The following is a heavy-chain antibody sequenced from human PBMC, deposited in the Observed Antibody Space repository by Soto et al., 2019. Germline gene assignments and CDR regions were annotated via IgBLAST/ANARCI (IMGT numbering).Heavy chain of an antibody. CDR2: IWYDGSNK. V-gene: IGHV3-33*01. D-gene: IGHD3-16*01. CDR1: GFTFSSYG. CDR3: ARDRDGGGANDY. J-gene: IGHJ4*02. Sequence: QVQLVESGGGVVQPGRSLRLSCAASGFTFSSYGRHWFRQAPGRGLEWVAVIWYDGSNKNFADSLKGRFTISRDNSKNTLYLQMNSLRAEDTAVYYCARDRDGGGANDYWGQGTLVTVSS.